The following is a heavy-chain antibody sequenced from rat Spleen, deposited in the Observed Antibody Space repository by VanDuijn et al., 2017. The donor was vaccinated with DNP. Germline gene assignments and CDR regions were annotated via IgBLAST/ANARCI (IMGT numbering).Heavy chain of an antibody. D-gene: IGHD2-5*01. V-gene: IGHV3-1*01. CDR3: ARGSTSIYWYFDF. Sequence: EVQLQESGPGLVRPSQSLSLTCSVTGYSITSNYWGWVRRFPGNKMEYIGHISYIGRTPSNPSLKSRLSITRDTSKNQFFLQLNSVTTEDTATYYCARGSTSIYWYFDFWGPGAMVTVSS. CDR2: ISYIGRT. CDR1: GYSITSNY. J-gene: IGHJ1*01.